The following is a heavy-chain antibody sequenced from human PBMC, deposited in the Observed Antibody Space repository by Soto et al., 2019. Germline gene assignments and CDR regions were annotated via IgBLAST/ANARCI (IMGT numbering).Heavy chain of an antibody. CDR1: GFSLSTGGVG. J-gene: IGHJ4*02. D-gene: IGHD4-17*01. CDR2: IYWDDVK. V-gene: IGHV2-5*02. Sequence: QITLKESGPTLVKPTQTLTLTCTLYGFSLSTGGVGVGWIRQSPGKALEWLAVIYWDDVKHYSPSLERRLTITKDTSESEVVLTMTNMDPVDTATYYCARKGSGDYALDYWGQGILVTVSS. CDR3: ARKGSGDYALDY.